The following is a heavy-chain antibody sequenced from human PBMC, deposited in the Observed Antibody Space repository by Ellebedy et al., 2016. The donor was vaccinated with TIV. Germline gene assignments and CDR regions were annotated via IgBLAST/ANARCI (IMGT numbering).Heavy chain of an antibody. V-gene: IGHV3-23*01. J-gene: IGHJ3*02. CDR3: AKDADPDLYYTKYPMGTAFDI. Sequence: GESLKISXAASGFTFRNYAMSWVRQAPGKGLEWVAGLSGSGASTHYADSVQGRFTFYRDDSKNTLYLEAGSLRAEDTALYYCAKDADPDLYYTKYPMGTAFDIWGQGTMVTVSS. D-gene: IGHD3-3*01. CDR1: GFTFRNYA. CDR2: LSGSGAST.